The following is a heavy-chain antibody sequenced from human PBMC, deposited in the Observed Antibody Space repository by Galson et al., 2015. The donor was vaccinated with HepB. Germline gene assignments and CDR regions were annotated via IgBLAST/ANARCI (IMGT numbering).Heavy chain of an antibody. V-gene: IGHV3-15*07. CDR1: GSTFSNAW. Sequence: SLRLSCAASGSTFSNAWMNWVRQAPGKGLEWVGRIKRKSDGGTTDYAAPVKGRFTISRDDSKNTLYLQMNSLKTEDTAVYYCTTDLGSAWYMSYYYGMDVWGQGTTVTVSS. J-gene: IGHJ6*02. CDR3: TTDLGSAWYMSYYYGMDV. D-gene: IGHD6-19*01. CDR2: IKRKSDGGTT.